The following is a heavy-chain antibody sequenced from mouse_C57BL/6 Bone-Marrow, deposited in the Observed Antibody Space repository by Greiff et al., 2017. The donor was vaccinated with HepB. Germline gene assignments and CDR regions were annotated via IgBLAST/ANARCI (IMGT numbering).Heavy chain of an antibody. D-gene: IGHD2-5*01. CDR2: INPNNGGT. V-gene: IGHV1-18*01. CDR1: GYTFTDYN. Sequence: VQLQQSGPELVKPGASVKIPCKASGYTFTDYNMDWVKQSHGKSLEWIGDINPNNGGTIYNQKFKGKATLTVDKSSSTAYMELRSLTSEDTAVYYCAALYSNYRFAYWGQGTLVTVSA. CDR3: AALYSNYRFAY. J-gene: IGHJ3*01.